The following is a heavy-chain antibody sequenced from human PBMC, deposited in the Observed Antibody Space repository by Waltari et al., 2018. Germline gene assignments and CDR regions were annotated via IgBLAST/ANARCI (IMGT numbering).Heavy chain of an antibody. V-gene: IGHV4-59*01. Sequence: QVQLQESGPGLVKPSETLSLTCTVSGGSITGYSWSWIRQPPGKGLEWIGHIYYNGKTDDNHSLKSRVTISVDTAKNQFSLKLSSVTAADTAVYYCAREIYGGNSRPYDYWGQGTLVTVSS. CDR2: IYYNGKT. CDR3: AREIYGGNSRPYDY. J-gene: IGHJ4*02. CDR1: GGSITGYS. D-gene: IGHD4-17*01.